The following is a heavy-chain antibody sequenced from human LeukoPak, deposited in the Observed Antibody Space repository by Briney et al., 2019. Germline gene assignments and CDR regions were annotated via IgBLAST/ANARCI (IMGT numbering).Heavy chain of an antibody. CDR2: ISYDGSNK. CDR1: GFTFSSYA. V-gene: IGHV3-30*04. D-gene: IGHD3-22*01. CDR3: AKDPGYDSSGYYDY. J-gene: IGHJ4*02. Sequence: GRSLRLSCAASGFTFSSYAMHWVRQAPGKGLEWVAVISYDGSNKYYADSVKGRFTISRDNSKNTLYLQMNSLRAEDTAVYYCAKDPGYDSSGYYDYWGQGTLVTVSS.